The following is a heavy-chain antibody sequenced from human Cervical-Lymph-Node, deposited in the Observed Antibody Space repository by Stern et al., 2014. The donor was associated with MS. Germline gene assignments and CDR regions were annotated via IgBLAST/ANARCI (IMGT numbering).Heavy chain of an antibody. CDR1: GYTFTSFD. Sequence: VQLLESGAEVKKPGASVKVSCKASGYTFTSFDMNWVRQATGQGLEWMGWMNPNSGETGYAQKFQGRVTMTRNTSISTAYMELSSLRSEDTAVYYCASCGGSCSYYYYGIDVWGQGTTVTVSS. J-gene: IGHJ6*02. CDR2: MNPNSGET. D-gene: IGHD2-15*01. V-gene: IGHV1-8*01. CDR3: ASCGGSCSYYYYGIDV.